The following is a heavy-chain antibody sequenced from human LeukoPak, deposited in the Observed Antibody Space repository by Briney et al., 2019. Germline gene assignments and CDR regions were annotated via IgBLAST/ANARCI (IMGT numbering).Heavy chain of an antibody. CDR1: GFTFSNYA. V-gene: IGHV3-23*01. CDR3: ARDLGGPTAFDY. Sequence: GGSLRLSCAASGFTFSNYAMSWARQAPGKGLEWVSAISGSGGSTYYADSVKGRFTISRDNSKNTLYLQMNSLRAEDTAVYYCARDLGGPTAFDYWGQGTLVTVSS. D-gene: IGHD2-21*02. J-gene: IGHJ4*02. CDR2: ISGSGGST.